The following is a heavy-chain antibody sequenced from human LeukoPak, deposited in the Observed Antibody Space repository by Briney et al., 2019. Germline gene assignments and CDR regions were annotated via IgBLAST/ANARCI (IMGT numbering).Heavy chain of an antibody. CDR3: ARDAGSYST. V-gene: IGHV3-53*01. J-gene: IGHJ5*02. CDR1: GVTVSSNY. D-gene: IGHD1-26*01. Sequence: PGGSLRLSCAASGVTVSSNYMSWVRQAPGKGLEWVSVIYSGGTTYYADSVKGRFTISRDNAKNSLYLQMNSLGAEDTAVYYCARDAGSYSTWGQGTLVTVSS. CDR2: IYSGGTT.